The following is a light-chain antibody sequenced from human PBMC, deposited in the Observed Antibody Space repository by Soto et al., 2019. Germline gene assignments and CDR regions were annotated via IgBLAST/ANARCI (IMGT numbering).Light chain of an antibody. V-gene: IGKV3-20*01. CDR1: QSVSSSY. CDR2: GAS. CDR3: QQYGSSHPCYT. Sequence: EIVLTQSPGTLSLSPGERATLSCRASQSVSSSYLAWYQQKPGQPPRLLIYGASSRTTGIPNRFSGSGSGTDFTLTISRLEPEDFAVYYCQQYGSSHPCYTFGQGTKLEIK. J-gene: IGKJ2*01.